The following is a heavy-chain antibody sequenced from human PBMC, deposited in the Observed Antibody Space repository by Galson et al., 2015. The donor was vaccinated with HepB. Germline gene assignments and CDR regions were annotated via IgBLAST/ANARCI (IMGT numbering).Heavy chain of an antibody. J-gene: IGHJ4*02. CDR2: ISGSGGST. D-gene: IGHD3-9*01. CDR1: EFTFSSYA. Sequence: SLRLSCAASEFTFSSYAMSWVRQAPGKGLEWVSAISGSGGSTYYADSVKGRFTISRDNSKNTLYLQMNSLRAEDTAVYYCAKGPYYDILTGYPYYFDYWGQGTLVTVSS. V-gene: IGHV3-23*01. CDR3: AKGPYYDILTGYPYYFDY.